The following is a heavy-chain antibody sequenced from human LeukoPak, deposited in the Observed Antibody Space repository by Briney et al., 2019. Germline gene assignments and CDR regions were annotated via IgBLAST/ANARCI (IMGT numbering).Heavy chain of an antibody. CDR3: ARGDDISPGRVLEY. CDR1: GFTFSRHP. V-gene: IGHV3-23*01. Sequence: PGGSLRLSCVASGFTFSRHPMSWVRQAPGNGLELVSAINERGDITKYADSVMRRFTISRDSSKNMLYLQMNSLRAEDTAVYYCARGDDISPGRVLEYWGRGTLVTVSS. J-gene: IGHJ4*02. D-gene: IGHD3-9*01. CDR2: INERGDIT.